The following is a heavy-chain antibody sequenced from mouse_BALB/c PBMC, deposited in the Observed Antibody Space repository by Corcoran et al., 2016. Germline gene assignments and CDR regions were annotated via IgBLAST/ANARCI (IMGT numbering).Heavy chain of an antibody. D-gene: IGHD1-2*01. J-gene: IGHJ3*01. CDR3: ARRATTATAWFAY. CDR1: GYTFTNYG. CDR2: INTYTGEP. V-gene: IGHV9-3-1*01. Sequence: QIQLVQSGPELKKPGETVKISCKASGYTFTNYGMNWVKQAPGKGLKWMGWINTYTGEPTYADDFKGRFAFSLEISASTAYLQINNLKNEDTATYFCARRATTATAWFAYWGQGTLLTVSA.